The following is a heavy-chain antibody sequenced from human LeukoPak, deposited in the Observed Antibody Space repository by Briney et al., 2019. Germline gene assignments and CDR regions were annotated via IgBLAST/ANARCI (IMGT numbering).Heavy chain of an antibody. Sequence: GGSLRLSCAASGFTFTSYWMSWVRQAPGKGLEWVANIKQDGSERYYVDSVKGRFTISRDNAKNPLYLQMNSLRAEDTGVYYCAGSGWQVYFDYWGQGTLVTVSS. CDR2: IKQDGSER. D-gene: IGHD6-19*01. V-gene: IGHV3-7*01. CDR3: AGSGWQVYFDY. CDR1: GFTFTSYW. J-gene: IGHJ4*02.